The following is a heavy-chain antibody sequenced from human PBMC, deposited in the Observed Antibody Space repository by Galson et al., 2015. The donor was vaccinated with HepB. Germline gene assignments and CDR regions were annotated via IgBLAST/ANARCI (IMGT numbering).Heavy chain of an antibody. J-gene: IGHJ4*02. V-gene: IGHV3-30-3*01. CDR2: ILYDGSIQ. Sequence: SLRLSCAASGFIFSDYSLHWVRQAPGKGLEWLAVILYDGSIQYYADSVTGRFTVSRDNSKHTLFLQMNSLRTDDTAVYYCARDTNWNLDYWGQGTLVTVSS. CDR1: GFIFSDYS. CDR3: ARDTNWNLDY. D-gene: IGHD1-20*01.